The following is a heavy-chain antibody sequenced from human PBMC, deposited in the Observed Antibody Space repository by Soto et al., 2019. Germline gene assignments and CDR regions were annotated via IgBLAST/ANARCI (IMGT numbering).Heavy chain of an antibody. J-gene: IGHJ4*02. Sequence: SETLSLTCTVSGGSISNGGHYWTWIRQHPGKGLEWIGYIYYSGSNYYNPSLKSRVTISVDTSKNQFSLRLSSVTAADTAVYYCARNCAITVVTPGGFDYWGQGNLVTVSS. CDR3: ARNCAITVVTPGGFDY. CDR2: IYYSGSN. CDR1: GGSISNGGHY. D-gene: IGHD2-21*02. V-gene: IGHV4-31*03.